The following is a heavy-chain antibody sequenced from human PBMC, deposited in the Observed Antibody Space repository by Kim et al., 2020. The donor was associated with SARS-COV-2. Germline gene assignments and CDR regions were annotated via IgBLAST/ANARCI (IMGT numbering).Heavy chain of an antibody. V-gene: IGHV3-33*06. CDR2: IWYDGSNK. J-gene: IGHJ4*02. CDR1: GFTFSSYG. Sequence: GGSLRLSCAASGFTFSSYGMHWVRQAPGKGLEWVAVIWYDGSNKYYADSVKGRFTISRDNSKNTLYLQMNSLRAEDTAVYYCAKDRLLLFGESYYFDYWGQGPLATFPS. CDR3: AKDRLLLFGESYYFDY. D-gene: IGHD3-10*01.